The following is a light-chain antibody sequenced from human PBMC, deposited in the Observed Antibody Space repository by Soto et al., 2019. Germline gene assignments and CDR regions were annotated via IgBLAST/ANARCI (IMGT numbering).Light chain of an antibody. CDR2: WAS. V-gene: IGKV4-1*01. J-gene: IGKJ2*01. Sequence: DIVMTQSPDSLPVSLGERATINCKSSQSVLYSSINRNYLAWYQQKPGQPPKLLIYWASTRESGVPDRFSGSGSGTDFTLTISSLQAEDVAVYYCQQYYSTPYTFGQGTKLEI. CDR3: QQYYSTPYT. CDR1: QSVLYSSINRNY.